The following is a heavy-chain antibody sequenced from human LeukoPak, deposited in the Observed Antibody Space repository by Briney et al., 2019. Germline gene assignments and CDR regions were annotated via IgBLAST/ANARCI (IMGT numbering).Heavy chain of an antibody. CDR2: INPSGGST. D-gene: IGHD6-19*01. CDR1: GYTFTSYG. J-gene: IGHJ4*02. CDR3: ATLGGYIAVAGTLFDY. V-gene: IGHV1-46*01. Sequence: ASVKVSCKASGYTFTSYGISWVRQAPGQGLEWMGIINPSGGSTSYAQKFQGRVTMTRDMSTSTVYMELSSLRSEDTAVYYCATLGGYIAVAGTLFDYWGQGTLVTVSS.